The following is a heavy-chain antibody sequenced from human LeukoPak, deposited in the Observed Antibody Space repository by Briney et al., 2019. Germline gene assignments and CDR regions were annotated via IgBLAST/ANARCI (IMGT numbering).Heavy chain of an antibody. J-gene: IGHJ4*02. D-gene: IGHD1-26*01. Sequence: SETLSLTCTVSGGSISSSSYYWGWIRQPPGKGLEWIGSIYHSGSTYYNPSLKSRVTISVDTSKNQFSLKLSSVTAADTAVYYCARIDAGATVDYWGQGTLVTVSS. CDR1: GGSISSSSYY. CDR3: ARIDAGATVDY. CDR2: IYHSGST. V-gene: IGHV4-39*01.